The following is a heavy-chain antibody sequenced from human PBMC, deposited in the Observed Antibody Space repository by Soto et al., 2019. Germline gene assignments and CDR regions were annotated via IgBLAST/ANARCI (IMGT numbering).Heavy chain of an antibody. D-gene: IGHD4-17*01. CDR2: IYYSGST. CDR1: GGSISSSSYY. Sequence: TLSLTCTVSGGSISSSSYYWGWIRQPPGKGLEWIGSIYYSGSTCYNPSLKSRVTISVDTSKNQFSLKLSSVTAADTAVYYCARSLDYGDPSDYWGQGTLVTVSS. CDR3: ARSLDYGDPSDY. J-gene: IGHJ4*02. V-gene: IGHV4-39*01.